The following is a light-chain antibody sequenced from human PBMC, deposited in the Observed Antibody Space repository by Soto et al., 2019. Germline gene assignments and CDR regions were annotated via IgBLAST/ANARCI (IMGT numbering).Light chain of an antibody. J-gene: IGKJ1*01. V-gene: IGKV3-15*01. CDR2: GAS. CDR3: QQYNNWPLWT. CDR1: QSISSN. Sequence: EVFLTQSPATLSVSPGERATLSCRASQSISSNLAWYQQKPGQAPRLLIYGASTRATGIPARFSGSGSGTEFTLTISSLQSEDYAVYYCQQYNNWPLWTFGQGTKVDI.